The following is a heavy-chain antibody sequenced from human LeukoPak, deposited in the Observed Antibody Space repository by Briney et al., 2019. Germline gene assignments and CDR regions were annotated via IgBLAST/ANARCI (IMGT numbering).Heavy chain of an antibody. Sequence: GGSLRLSCAASGFTFSSYAMHWVRQAPGKGLEWVAVISYDGSNKYYADSVKGRFTISRDNSKNTLYLQMNSLRAEDTAVYYCASPLATYAFDIWGQGTMVTVSS. V-gene: IGHV3-30-3*01. CDR1: GFTFSSYA. CDR3: ASPLATYAFDI. CDR2: ISYDGSNK. J-gene: IGHJ3*02.